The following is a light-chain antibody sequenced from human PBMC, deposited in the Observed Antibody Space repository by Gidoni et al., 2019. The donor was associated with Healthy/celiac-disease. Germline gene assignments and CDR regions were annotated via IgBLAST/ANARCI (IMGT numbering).Light chain of an antibody. Sequence: NFMLTQPHSVSESPGKTVTISCTGSSGSIASNYVQWYQQRPGSAPTTVIYEDNQRPSGVPDRFSGSIDSSSNSASLTISGLKTEEEADYYCQSYDSSNRGVFGGGTKLTVL. CDR2: EDN. V-gene: IGLV6-57*02. CDR3: QSYDSSNRGV. CDR1: SGSIASNY. J-gene: IGLJ3*02.